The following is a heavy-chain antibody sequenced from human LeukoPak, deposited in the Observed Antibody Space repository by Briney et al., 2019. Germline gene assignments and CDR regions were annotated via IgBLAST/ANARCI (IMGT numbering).Heavy chain of an antibody. CDR1: GFTVGSNY. J-gene: IGHJ4*02. CDR2: TSSSDSGK. V-gene: IGHV3-53*01. Sequence: PGGSLRLSCAASGFTVGSNYMSWVRQAPGKGLEWVAATSSSDSGKYHADSVRGRFTISRDNSKNTVYLQMNSLRAEDAAVYYCARAPVTSCRGAFCYPFDNWGPGILVTVSS. CDR3: ARAPVTSCRGAFCYPFDN. D-gene: IGHD2-15*01.